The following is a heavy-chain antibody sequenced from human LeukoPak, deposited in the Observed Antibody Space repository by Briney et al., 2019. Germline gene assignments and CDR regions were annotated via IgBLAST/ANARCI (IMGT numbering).Heavy chain of an antibody. CDR3: AKEGPIKDGYYDSSGYYLDY. CDR2: ISYDGSNK. Sequence: PGRSLRLSCAASGFTFSSYGMHWVRQAPGKGLEWVAVISYDGSNKYYGDSVKGRFTISRDNSKNTLYLQMNSLRAEDTAVYYCAKEGPIKDGYYDSSGYYLDYWGQGTLVTVSS. D-gene: IGHD3-22*01. CDR1: GFTFSSYG. V-gene: IGHV3-30*18. J-gene: IGHJ4*02.